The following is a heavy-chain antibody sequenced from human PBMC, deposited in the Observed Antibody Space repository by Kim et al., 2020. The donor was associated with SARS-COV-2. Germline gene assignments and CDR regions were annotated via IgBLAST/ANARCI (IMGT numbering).Heavy chain of an antibody. D-gene: IGHD6-6*01. J-gene: IGHJ4*02. V-gene: IGHV3-7*01. Sequence: GSLRLSCAASGFTFSNYWMSWVRQAPGKGLEWVANINQDGTIKYYVDSMKGRFTISRDNAKNSVYLQLNSLSAEYTAVYYCARIGYSSSSFDYWGQGTL. CDR1: GFTFSNYW. CDR2: INQDGTIK. CDR3: ARIGYSSSSFDY.